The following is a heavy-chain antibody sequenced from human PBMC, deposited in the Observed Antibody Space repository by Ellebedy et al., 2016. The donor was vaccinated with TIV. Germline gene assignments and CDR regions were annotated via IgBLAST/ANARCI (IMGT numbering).Heavy chain of an antibody. D-gene: IGHD1-26*01. Sequence: GESLKISCAGPGFTFSFYSMNWVRQAPGKGLEWVAYIRRSSNTIYYSDSVKGRFTISRDNAKNTLYLQMNSLRAEDTAVYYCARDCIVVGTTEYYFDYWGQGTLVTVSS. CDR3: ARDCIVVGTTEYYFDY. CDR2: IRRSSNTI. V-gene: IGHV3-48*04. J-gene: IGHJ4*02. CDR1: GFTFSFYS.